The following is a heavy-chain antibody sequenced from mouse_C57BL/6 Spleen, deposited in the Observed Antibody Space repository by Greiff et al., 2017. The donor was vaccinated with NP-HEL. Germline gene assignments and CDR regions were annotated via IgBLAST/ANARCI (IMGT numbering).Heavy chain of an antibody. CDR1: GYAFSSSW. J-gene: IGHJ1*03. Sequence: QVQLQQSGPELVKPGASVKISCKASGYAFSSSWMNWVKQRPGKGLEWIGRIYPGDGDTKYNGKFKGKATLTADKSSSTAYMQLSSLTSEDSAVYFCARWTYDGWYFDVWGTGTTVTVSS. V-gene: IGHV1-82*01. CDR3: ARWTYDGWYFDV. CDR2: IYPGDGDT. D-gene: IGHD2-3*01.